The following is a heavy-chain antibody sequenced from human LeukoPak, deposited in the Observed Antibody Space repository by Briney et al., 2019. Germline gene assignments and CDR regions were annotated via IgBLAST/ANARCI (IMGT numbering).Heavy chain of an antibody. CDR1: GGSLSSSSYY. D-gene: IGHD3-22*01. V-gene: IGHV4-39*01. Sequence: SETLSLTCTVSGGSLSSSSYYWGWLRQPPGKGLEWIGSIYYSGSTYYNPSLKSRVTISVDTSKNQFSLKMSSVTAADTAVYYCASRGYYYDSSGYYSAYYFDYWGQGTLVTVSS. J-gene: IGHJ4*02. CDR3: ASRGYYYDSSGYYSAYYFDY. CDR2: IYYSGST.